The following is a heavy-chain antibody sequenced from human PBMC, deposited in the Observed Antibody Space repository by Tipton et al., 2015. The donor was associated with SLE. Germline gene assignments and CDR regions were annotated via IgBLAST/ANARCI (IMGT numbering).Heavy chain of an antibody. J-gene: IGHJ3*02. CDR3: ARGPITILAPGDAFDI. V-gene: IGHV4-39*01. CDR1: GGSISSSSYY. Sequence: TLSLTCTVSGGSISSSSYYWSWIRQPAGKGLEWIGRIYYSGSTYYNPSLKSRVTISVDTSKNQFSLKLSSVTAADTAVYYCARGPITILAPGDAFDIWGQGTMVTVSS. CDR2: IYYSGST. D-gene: IGHD3-3*01.